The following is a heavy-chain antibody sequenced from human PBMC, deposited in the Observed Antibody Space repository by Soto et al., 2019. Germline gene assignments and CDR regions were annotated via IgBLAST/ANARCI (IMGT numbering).Heavy chain of an antibody. CDR1: GYTFHNYG. Sequence: QVQLVQSGAEVKKPGASVKVSCKASGYTFHNYGVSWVRQAPGQGLEWMGRISAYNYNTHYAQNFEGRVTMTTDTSTSTAYMELRSLRSDDTTIYYGARLTGGFGVVLDYWGQGTQVTVSS. CDR2: ISAYNYNT. CDR3: ARLTGGFGVVLDY. V-gene: IGHV1-18*01. J-gene: IGHJ4*02. D-gene: IGHD3-16*01.